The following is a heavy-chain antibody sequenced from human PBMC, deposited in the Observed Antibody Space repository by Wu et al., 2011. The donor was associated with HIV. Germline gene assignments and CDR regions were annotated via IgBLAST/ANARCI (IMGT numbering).Heavy chain of an antibody. J-gene: IGHJ6*02. CDR2: ISAYNGNT. D-gene: IGHD2-2*01. CDR3: ARERLSRYCSRTSCHLVDYYGLDV. V-gene: IGHV1-18*01. CDR1: GYTFTSYG. Sequence: QVQLVQSGAEVKKPGASVKVSCKASGYTFTSYGISWVRQAPGQGLEWMGWISAYNGNTNYAQKLQGRVTMTTDTSTSTAYMELRSLRSDDYGRGITGARERLSRYCSRTSCHLVDYYGLDVWGQGTTVTVSS.